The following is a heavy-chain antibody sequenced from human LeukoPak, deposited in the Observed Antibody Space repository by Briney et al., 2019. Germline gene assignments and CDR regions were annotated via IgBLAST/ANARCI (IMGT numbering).Heavy chain of an antibody. J-gene: IGHJ5*02. Sequence: PSETLSLTCTVSGGSISSYYWSWIRQPPGRGLERIGYIYYSGSTNYNPSLKSRVTISVDTSKNQFPLKLSSVTAADTAVYYCAGCSGGSCYDWFDPWGQGTLVTVSS. D-gene: IGHD2-15*01. CDR3: AGCSGGSCYDWFDP. CDR2: IYYSGST. V-gene: IGHV4-59*01. CDR1: GGSISSYY.